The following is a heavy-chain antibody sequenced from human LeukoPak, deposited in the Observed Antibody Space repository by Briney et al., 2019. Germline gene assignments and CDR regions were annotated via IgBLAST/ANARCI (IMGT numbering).Heavy chain of an antibody. CDR3: ARVGVSGWSYYFDH. Sequence: PGRSLRLSCAASGFTFSNYAIHWVRQAPGRGLERGTVISSDGTNKYYADSVKGRFTISRDNSKNTVDLQMNSLRPEDTAVYYCARVGVSGWSYYFDHWGQGTLVTVSS. J-gene: IGHJ4*02. CDR2: ISSDGTNK. V-gene: IGHV3-30*01. D-gene: IGHD6-19*01. CDR1: GFTFSNYA.